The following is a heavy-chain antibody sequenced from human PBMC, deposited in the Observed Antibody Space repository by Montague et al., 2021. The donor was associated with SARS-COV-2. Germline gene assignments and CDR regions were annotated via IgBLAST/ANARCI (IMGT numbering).Heavy chain of an antibody. J-gene: IGHJ6*02. CDR3: ARGRREPVLGMIDYYYGMDV. Sequence: SETLSLTCTVSDGSISSSRYYWDWIRQPPGKGLEWIGSMYYSGNTYYXXXLKSRVTISVDTSKNQFSLKLSSVTAADTAVYYCARGRREPVLGMIDYYYGMDVWGQGTAVTVSS. V-gene: IGHV4-39*07. CDR2: MYYSGNT. CDR1: DGSISSSRYY. D-gene: IGHD1-26*01.